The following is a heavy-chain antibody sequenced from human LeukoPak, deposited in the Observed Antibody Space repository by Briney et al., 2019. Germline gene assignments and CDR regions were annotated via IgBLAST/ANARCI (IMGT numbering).Heavy chain of an antibody. CDR3: ARSPYSSSSWYSNFDY. CDR2: ISSSSSYI. CDR1: GFTVSSNY. D-gene: IGHD6-13*01. J-gene: IGHJ4*02. Sequence: GGSLRLSCAASGFTVSSNYMSWVRQAPGKGLEWVSSISSSSSYIYYADSVKGRFTISRDNAKNSLYLQMNSLRAEDTAVYYCARSPYSSSSWYSNFDYWGQGTLVTVSS. V-gene: IGHV3-21*01.